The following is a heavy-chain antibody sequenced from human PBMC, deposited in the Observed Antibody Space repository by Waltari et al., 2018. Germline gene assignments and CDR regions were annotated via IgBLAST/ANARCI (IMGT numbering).Heavy chain of an antibody. V-gene: IGHV3-48*03. CDR1: GFTFSSYE. Sequence: EVQLVESGGGLVQPGGSLRLSCAASGFTFSSYEMNWVRQAPGKGLEWVSYISSSGSTIYYADSVKGRVTISRDNAKNSLYLQMNSLRAEDTAVYYCARDGQDSSGYIDYWGQGTLVTVSS. J-gene: IGHJ4*02. D-gene: IGHD3-22*01. CDR2: ISSSGSTI. CDR3: ARDGQDSSGYIDY.